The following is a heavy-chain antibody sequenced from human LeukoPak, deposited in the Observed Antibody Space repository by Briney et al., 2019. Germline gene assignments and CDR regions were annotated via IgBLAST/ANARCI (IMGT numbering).Heavy chain of an antibody. J-gene: IGHJ4*02. V-gene: IGHV1-45*02. D-gene: IGHD2-15*01. CDR1: GYTFTGYY. Sequence: ASVKVSCKASGYTFTGYYMHWVRQAPGQGLEWMGWITPFNGNTNYAQKFQDRVTITRDRSMSTAYMELSSLRSEDTAMYYCAGEYCSGGSCSFDYWGQGTLVTVSS. CDR2: ITPFNGNT. CDR3: AGEYCSGGSCSFDY.